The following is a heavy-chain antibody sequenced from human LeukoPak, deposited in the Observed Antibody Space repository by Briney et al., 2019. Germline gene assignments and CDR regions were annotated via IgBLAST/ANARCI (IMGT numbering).Heavy chain of an antibody. V-gene: IGHV3-64D*09. CDR2: ITSNGGST. CDR3: VKTRRLGVTNTGDYFDY. D-gene: IGHD2-21*02. J-gene: IGHJ4*02. CDR1: GFTFSSYA. Sequence: GGSLRLSCSASGFTFSSYAMHWVRQAPGKGLEYVSAITSNGGSTYYADSVKGRFTISRDNSKNTLYLQMSSLRAEDTAVYYCVKTRRLGVTNTGDYFDYWGQGTLVTVSS.